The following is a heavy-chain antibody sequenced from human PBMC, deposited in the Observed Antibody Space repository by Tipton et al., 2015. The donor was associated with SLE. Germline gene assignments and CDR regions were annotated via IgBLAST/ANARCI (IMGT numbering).Heavy chain of an antibody. J-gene: IGHJ2*01. Sequence: TLSLTCAVSGGSISSSNWWSWVRQPPGKGLEWIGEIYHSGSTNYNPSLKSRVTISVSVDKSKNQFSLKLSSVTAADTAVYYCASGIAGVDLWGRGTLVTVSS. CDR2: IYHSGST. V-gene: IGHV4-4*02. CDR1: GGSISSSNW. CDR3: ASGIAGVDL. D-gene: IGHD1-14*01.